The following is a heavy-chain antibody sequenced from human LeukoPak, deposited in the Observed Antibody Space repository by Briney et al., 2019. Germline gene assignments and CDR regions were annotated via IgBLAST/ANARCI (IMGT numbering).Heavy chain of an antibody. CDR3: ARGRPHGNDY. Sequence: GGSLRLSRTASGFTFSSFWMHWVRQAPGKGLEWVANIKQDGSEKYYVDSVKGRFTISRDNAKNTLYLQMNSLRVEDTAVYYCARGRPHGNDYWGQGTLVTVSS. CDR2: IKQDGSEK. CDR1: GFTFSSFW. V-gene: IGHV3-7*01. J-gene: IGHJ4*02. D-gene: IGHD4-23*01.